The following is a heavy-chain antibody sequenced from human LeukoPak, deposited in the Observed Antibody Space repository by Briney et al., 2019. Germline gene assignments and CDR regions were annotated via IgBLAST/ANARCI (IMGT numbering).Heavy chain of an antibody. CDR2: IYPGDSDT. V-gene: IGHV5-51*01. CDR1: GYSFTSHW. J-gene: IGHJ4*02. D-gene: IGHD5-12*01. Sequence: ESLKISCKGSGYSFTSHWIGWVRQMPGKGLEWMGIIYPGDSDTRYNPSFQGQVTISADKSISIAYLQWSSLKASDTAMYYCATRSDSGYEYFDNWGQGTLVTVSA. CDR3: ATRSDSGYEYFDN.